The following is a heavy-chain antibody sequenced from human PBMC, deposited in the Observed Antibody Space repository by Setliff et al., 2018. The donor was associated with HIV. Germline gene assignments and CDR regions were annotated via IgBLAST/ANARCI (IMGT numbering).Heavy chain of an antibody. Sequence: SETLSLTCAVSGYSISSGYYWGWIRQPPGMGLEWVGSMYYSGSTYYNPSLKSRVTISVDTSKKQFSLKLRSVTAADTAVYYCARIGSGWSVGWFDPWGQGTLVTVSS. CDR3: ARIGSGWSVGWFDP. D-gene: IGHD6-13*01. J-gene: IGHJ5*02. CDR1: GYSISSGYY. CDR2: MYYSGST. V-gene: IGHV4-38-2*01.